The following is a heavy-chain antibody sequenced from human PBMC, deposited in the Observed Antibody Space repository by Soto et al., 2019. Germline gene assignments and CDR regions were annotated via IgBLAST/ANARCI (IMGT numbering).Heavy chain of an antibody. V-gene: IGHV1-18*01. Sequence: ASVKVSCKTSGYTFSNYGINWVRQAPGQGLEWVGWINTYNGKTNFAQRLRGRLTLTTDTSTSTAYMELMSLTSDDTAVYYCAGGSSPVDFDYWGQGTLVTVSS. CDR1: GYTFSNYG. D-gene: IGHD6-13*01. J-gene: IGHJ4*02. CDR3: AGGSSPVDFDY. CDR2: INTYNGKT.